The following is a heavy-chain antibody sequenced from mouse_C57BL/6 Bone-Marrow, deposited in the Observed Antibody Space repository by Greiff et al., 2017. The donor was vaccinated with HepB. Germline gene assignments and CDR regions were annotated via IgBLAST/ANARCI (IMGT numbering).Heavy chain of an antibody. D-gene: IGHD1-1*01. V-gene: IGHV1-20*01. Sequence: EVKLVESGPELVKPGDSVKISCKASGYSFTGYFMNWVMQSHGKSLEWIGRINPYNGDTFYNQKFKGKATLTVDKSSSTAHLELRSLTSEDAAVYYCARWGYYGRKPYWYFDVWGTGTTVTVSS. CDR3: ARWGYYGRKPYWYFDV. CDR2: INPYNGDT. J-gene: IGHJ1*03. CDR1: GYSFTGYF.